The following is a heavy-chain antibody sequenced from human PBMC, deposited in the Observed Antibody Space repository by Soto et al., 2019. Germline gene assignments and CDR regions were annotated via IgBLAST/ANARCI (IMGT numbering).Heavy chain of an antibody. J-gene: IGHJ4*02. D-gene: IGHD3-3*01. V-gene: IGHV3-9*01. CDR3: TKVGGLYDFWSGRLRFDL. CDR2: ISWNSDSI. CDR1: GFIFDDFA. Sequence: EAQLVESGGGLVQPGRSLRLSCAGSGFIFDDFAIHWVRQAPGKGLEWVSGISWNSDSIGYANSVKGRFTISRDNAKNSLYLQMNSLRVEDTALYYCTKVGGLYDFWSGRLRFDLWGQGTLVTVSS.